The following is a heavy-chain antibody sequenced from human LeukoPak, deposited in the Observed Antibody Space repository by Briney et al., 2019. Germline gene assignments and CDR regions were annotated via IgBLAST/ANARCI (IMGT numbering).Heavy chain of an antibody. Sequence: GGSLRLSCVASGFTFNTYNMNWVRQAPGKGLEWVSSITSSSSYIYYADSVKGRFTISRDNAKNSLYLQMNSLRAEDTAVYYCARAWTGYSYGDYWGQGTLVTVSS. CDR1: GFTFNTYN. V-gene: IGHV3-21*04. J-gene: IGHJ4*02. CDR2: ITSSSSYI. D-gene: IGHD5-18*01. CDR3: ARAWTGYSYGDY.